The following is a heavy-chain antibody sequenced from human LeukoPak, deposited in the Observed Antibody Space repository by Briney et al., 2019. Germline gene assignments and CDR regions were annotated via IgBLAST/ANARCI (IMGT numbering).Heavy chain of an antibody. CDR1: GYTFTSYG. D-gene: IGHD2-2*01. V-gene: IGHV1-18*01. CDR2: ISAYNGNI. CDR3: ARSVAKYCSSTSCYPIYFDY. J-gene: IGHJ4*02. Sequence: GASVKVSCKASGYTFTSYGISWVRQAPGQGLEWMGWISAYNGNINYAQKFQGRVTMTTDTSTSTAYMELRSPRSDDTAVYYCARSVAKYCSSTSCYPIYFDYWGQGTLVTVSS.